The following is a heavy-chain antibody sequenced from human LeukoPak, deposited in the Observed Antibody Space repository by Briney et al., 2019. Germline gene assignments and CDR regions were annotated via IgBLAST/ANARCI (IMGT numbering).Heavy chain of an antibody. V-gene: IGHV3-23*01. CDR3: AKSHIVVVPAAVRDYNYGMDV. CDR1: GFTFSSYA. D-gene: IGHD2-2*02. J-gene: IGHJ6*02. Sequence: PGGSLRLSCAASGFTFSSYAMSWVRQAPGKGLEWVSTISGSGGSTYYADSVKGRFTISRDNSKNTLYLQMNSLRAEDTAVYSCAKSHIVVVPAAVRDYNYGMDVWGPGTTVTVS. CDR2: ISGSGGST.